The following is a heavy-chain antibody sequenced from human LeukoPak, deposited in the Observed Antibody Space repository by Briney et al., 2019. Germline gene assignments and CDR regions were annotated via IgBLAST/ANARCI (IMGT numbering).Heavy chain of an antibody. CDR3: ARGGTMVRGVIMGNYYGMDV. V-gene: IGHV1-69*06. D-gene: IGHD3-10*01. CDR2: IIPIFGTA. J-gene: IGHJ6*04. Sequence: SVKVSCKASGGTFSSYAISWVRQAPGQGLEWMGGIIPIFGTANYAQKFRGRVTITADKSTSTAYMELSSLRSEDTAVYYCARGGTMVRGVIMGNYYGMDVWGKGTTVTVSS. CDR1: GGTFSSYA.